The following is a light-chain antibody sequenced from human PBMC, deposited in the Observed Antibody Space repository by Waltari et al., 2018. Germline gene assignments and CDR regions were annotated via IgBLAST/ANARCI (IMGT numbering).Light chain of an antibody. J-gene: IGLJ1*01. CDR3: SSYTSSSTLLYV. CDR2: DVS. CDR1: SSDVGGYNY. Sequence: QSALTQPASVSGSPGQSITISCTGTSSDVGGYNYVSWYQQHPGNAPKLMIYDVSNRPSGVSNRVSGSKSGNTASLTISGLQAEDEADYYCSSYTSSSTLLYVFGTGTKVTVL. V-gene: IGLV2-14*03.